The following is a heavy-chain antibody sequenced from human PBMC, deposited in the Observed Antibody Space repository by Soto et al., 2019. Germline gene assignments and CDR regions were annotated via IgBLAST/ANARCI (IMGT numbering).Heavy chain of an antibody. V-gene: IGHV3-43D*04. Sequence: GGSLRLSCAASGFTFDDYAMHWVRQAPGKGLEWVSLISWDGGSTYYADSVKGRFTISRDNSKNSLYLQMNSLRAEDTALYYCAKGFGGAARTFYYYYGMDVWGQGTTVTVSS. D-gene: IGHD6-6*01. CDR3: AKGFGGAARTFYYYYGMDV. CDR2: ISWDGGST. J-gene: IGHJ6*02. CDR1: GFTFDDYA.